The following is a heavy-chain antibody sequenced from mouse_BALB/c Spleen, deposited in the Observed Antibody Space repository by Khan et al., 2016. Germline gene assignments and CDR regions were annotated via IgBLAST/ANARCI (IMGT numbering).Heavy chain of an antibody. CDR3: AGDSYYFDY. V-gene: IGHV3-6*02. J-gene: IGHJ2*01. CDR1: GYSITSGYY. Sequence: EVQLQESGPGLVKPSQSLSLTCSVTGYSITSGYYWNWIRQFPGNKLEWMGYISYDGSNNYNPSLKNQISITRDTSKNQFFLKLNYVTTEDTATYYCAGDSYYFDYWGQGTTLTVSS. CDR2: ISYDGSN.